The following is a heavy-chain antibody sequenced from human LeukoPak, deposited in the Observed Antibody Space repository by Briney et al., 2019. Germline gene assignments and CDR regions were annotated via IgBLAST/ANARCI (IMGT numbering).Heavy chain of an antibody. CDR2: ISGSGGST. CDR3: ATGCGSGGSCYFVFDY. CDR1: GFTFSSYA. D-gene: IGHD2-15*01. J-gene: IGHJ4*02. V-gene: IGHV3-23*01. Sequence: GGSLRLSCAASGFTFSSYAMNWVRRAPGKGLEWVSAISGSGGSTYYADSVKGRFTISRDNSKNTLYLQMNSLRAEDTAVYYCATGCGSGGSCYFVFDYWGQGTLVTVSS.